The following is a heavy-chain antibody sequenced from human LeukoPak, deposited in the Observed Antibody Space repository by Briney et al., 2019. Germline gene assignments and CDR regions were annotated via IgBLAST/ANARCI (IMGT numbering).Heavy chain of an antibody. D-gene: IGHD1-26*01. Sequence: GGSLRLSCAASGFTFSSYAMNWVRQAPGKGLEWVSAVRGSDAGTSYADSVKGRFTISRENSKNTLYLQMNSLRDEDTAVYYCAKNRGGSYYSGSDYWGQGTLVTVSS. CDR3: AKNRGGSYYSGSDY. V-gene: IGHV3-23*01. J-gene: IGHJ4*02. CDR1: GFTFSSYA. CDR2: VRGSDAGT.